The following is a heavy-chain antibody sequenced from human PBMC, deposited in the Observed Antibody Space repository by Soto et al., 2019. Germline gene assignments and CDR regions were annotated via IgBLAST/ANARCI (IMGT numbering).Heavy chain of an antibody. Sequence: EVQLVESGGGLVQPGGSLRLSCAASGFTFSSYWMSWVRQAPGKGLEWVANIKQDGSEKYYVDSVKGRFTISSDNAKNSLYLQMNSLRAEDTAVYYCARDGYYRGEYYYGMDVWGQGTTVTVSS. CDR1: GFTFSSYW. CDR3: ARDGYYRGEYYYGMDV. J-gene: IGHJ6*02. D-gene: IGHD3-3*01. CDR2: IKQDGSEK. V-gene: IGHV3-7*03.